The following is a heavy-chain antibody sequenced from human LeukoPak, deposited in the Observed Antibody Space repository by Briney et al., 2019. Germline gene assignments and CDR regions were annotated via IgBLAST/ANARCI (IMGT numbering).Heavy chain of an antibody. J-gene: IGHJ4*02. CDR2: IRYDGSNK. D-gene: IGHD2-15*01. CDR3: AKELALYCSGGSCYSFDY. V-gene: IGHV3-30*02. CDR1: GFTFSSYG. Sequence: PGGSLRLSCAASGFTFSSYGMHWVRQAPGKGLEWVAFIRYDGSNKYYADSVKGRFTISRDNSKNTLYLQMNSLRAEDTAVYYCAKELALYCSGGSCYSFDYWGQGTLVTVSS.